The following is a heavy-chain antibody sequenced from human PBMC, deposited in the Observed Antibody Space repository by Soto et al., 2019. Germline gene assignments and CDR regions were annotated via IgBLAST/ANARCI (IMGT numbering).Heavy chain of an antibody. V-gene: IGHV1-8*01. CDR3: ARGDLAAAINSDRFAP. D-gene: IGHD2-2*01. CDR2: MNPNSGNT. Sequence: ASVKVSCKASGYTFTSYDINWVRQATGQGLEWMGWMNPNSGNTGYAQKFQGRVTMTRNTSISTAYMELSSLRSEDTAVYYCARGDLAAAINSDRFAPWRQGPLATXSS. J-gene: IGHJ5*02. CDR1: GYTFTSYD.